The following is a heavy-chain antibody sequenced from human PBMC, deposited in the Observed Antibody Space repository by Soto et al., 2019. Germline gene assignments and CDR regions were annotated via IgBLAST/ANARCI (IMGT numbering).Heavy chain of an antibody. J-gene: IGHJ6*02. CDR3: AKDLMGSGYDFGYYYGMDV. Sequence: QVQLVESGGGVVQPGRSLRLYCAASGFTFSSYGMHWVRQAPGKGLEWVAVISYDGSNKYYADSVKGRFTISRDNSKNTLYLQMNSLRAEDTAVYYCAKDLMGSGYDFGYYYGMDVWGQGTTVTVSS. D-gene: IGHD5-12*01. CDR2: ISYDGSNK. V-gene: IGHV3-30*18. CDR1: GFTFSSYG.